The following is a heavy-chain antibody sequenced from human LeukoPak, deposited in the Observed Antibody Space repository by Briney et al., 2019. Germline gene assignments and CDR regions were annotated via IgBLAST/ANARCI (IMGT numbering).Heavy chain of an antibody. J-gene: IGHJ4*02. CDR1: GYTFTDYY. CDR2: INPNSGGL. V-gene: IGHV1-2*02. D-gene: IGHD2-2*01. CDR3: ARGPPSIVVVPSALDY. Sequence: ASVKVSCKASGYTFTDYYMHWVRQAPGQGLEWMGWINPNSGGLSSAQKFQGRVTMTKDTSLSTAYMELSSLRSDDMAVYYCARGPPSIVVVPSALDYWGQGTLVTVSS.